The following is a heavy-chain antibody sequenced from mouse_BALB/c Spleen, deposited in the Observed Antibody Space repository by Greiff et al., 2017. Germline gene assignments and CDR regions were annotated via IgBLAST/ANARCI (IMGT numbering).Heavy chain of an antibody. CDR2: IYPGNSDT. V-gene: IGHV1-5*01. Sequence: EVQGVESGTVLARPGASVKMSCKASGYTFTSYWMHWVKQRPGQGLEWIGAIYPGNSDTSYNQKFKGKAKLTAVTSTSTAYMELSSLTNEDSAVYYCTRWGDYDYYAMDYWGQGTSVTVSS. CDR3: TRWGDYDYYAMDY. CDR1: GYTFTSYW. J-gene: IGHJ4*01. D-gene: IGHD2-4*01.